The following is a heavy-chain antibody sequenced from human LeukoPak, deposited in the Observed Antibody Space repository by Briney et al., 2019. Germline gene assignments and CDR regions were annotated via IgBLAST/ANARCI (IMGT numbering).Heavy chain of an antibody. D-gene: IGHD3-16*01. CDR3: ARGASYYYYGMDV. J-gene: IGHJ6*02. Sequence: SETLSFTCTVSGGSISSYYWSWIRQPPGKGLEWIGYIYYSGSTNYNPSLKSRVTISVDTSKNQFSLKLSSVTAADTAVYYCARGASYYYYGMDVWGQGTTVTVSS. V-gene: IGHV4-59*01. CDR1: GGSISSYY. CDR2: IYYSGST.